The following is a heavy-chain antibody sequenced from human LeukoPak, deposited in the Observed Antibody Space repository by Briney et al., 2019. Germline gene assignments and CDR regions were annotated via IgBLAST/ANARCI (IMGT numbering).Heavy chain of an antibody. V-gene: IGHV3-30*18. Sequence: GGSLRLSCAASGFTFSSYGMHWVRQAPGKGLEWVAVISYDGSNKYYADSVKGRFTISRDNSKNTLYLQMNSLRAEDTAVYYCAKEGWLQLTSTFDIWGQGTMVTVSS. CDR1: GFTFSSYG. CDR2: ISYDGSNK. CDR3: AKEGWLQLTSTFDI. J-gene: IGHJ3*02. D-gene: IGHD5-24*01.